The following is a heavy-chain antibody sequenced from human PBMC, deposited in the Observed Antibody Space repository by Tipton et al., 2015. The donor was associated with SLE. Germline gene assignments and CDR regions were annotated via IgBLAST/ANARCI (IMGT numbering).Heavy chain of an antibody. D-gene: IGHD2-2*01. J-gene: IGHJ6*03. Sequence: GSLRLSCAASGFTFSSYWMHWVRQAPGKGLVWVSRINSDGSSTSYADSVKGRFTISRDNAKNTLYLQMNSLRAEDTAVYNCVRDGPLGSSTSCPSEGDCYYYMDVWGKGTTVTVSS. V-gene: IGHV3-74*01. CDR2: INSDGSST. CDR3: VRDGPLGSSTSCPSEGDCYYYMDV. CDR1: GFTFSSYW.